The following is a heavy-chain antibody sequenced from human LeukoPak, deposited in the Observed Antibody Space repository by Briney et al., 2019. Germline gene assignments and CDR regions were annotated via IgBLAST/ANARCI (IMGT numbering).Heavy chain of an antibody. D-gene: IGHD3-22*01. CDR3: ARGLGYYDSSGA. CDR2: INHSGST. Sequence: NPSQTLSLTCAVYGGSFSGYYWSWIRQPPGKGLEWIGEINHSGSTNYNPSLKSRVTISVDTSKNQFSLKLSSVTAADTAVYYCARGLGYYDSSGAWGQGTLVTVSS. CDR1: GGSFSGYY. V-gene: IGHV4-34*01. J-gene: IGHJ5*02.